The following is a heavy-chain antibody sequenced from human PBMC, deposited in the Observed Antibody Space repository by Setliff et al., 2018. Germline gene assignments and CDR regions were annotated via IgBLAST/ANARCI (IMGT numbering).Heavy chain of an antibody. V-gene: IGHV3-23*01. CDR1: DFTFSNSA. Sequence: GSLRLSCVGSDFTFSNSAMSWVRQAPGKGLEWVSTITESGSKILYVDSVKSRFTISRDNSKNTLYLQMNSLRPEDTAVYYCARTCSGSGCYAGLESWGQGTPVTVSS. CDR2: ITESGSKI. J-gene: IGHJ4*02. CDR3: ARTCSGSGCYAGLES. D-gene: IGHD2-15*01.